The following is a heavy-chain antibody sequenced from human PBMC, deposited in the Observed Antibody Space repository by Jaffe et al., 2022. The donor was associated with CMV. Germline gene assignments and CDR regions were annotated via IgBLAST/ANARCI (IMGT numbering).Heavy chain of an antibody. V-gene: IGHV4-34*01. CDR3: ARTNSPSIAAFGVWFDP. CDR2: INHSGST. J-gene: IGHJ5*02. Sequence: QVQLQQWGAGLLKPSETLSLTCAVYGGSFSGYYWSWIRQPPGKGLEWIGEINHSGSTNYNPSLKSRVTISVDTSKNQFSLKLSSVTAADTAVYYCARTNSPSIAAFGVWFDPWGQGTLVTVSS. D-gene: IGHD6-6*01. CDR1: GGSFSGYY.